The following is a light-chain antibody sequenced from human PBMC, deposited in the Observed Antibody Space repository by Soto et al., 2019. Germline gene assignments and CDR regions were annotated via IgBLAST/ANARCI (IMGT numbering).Light chain of an antibody. CDR1: QSVGSSY. CDR2: GAS. Sequence: EIVLTQSPGTLSLSPGERATLSCRASQSVGSSYLAWYQQKPGQAPRLLISGASSRATGIPDRFSGSGSGTDFTLTISRLEPEDFAVYYCQHYGSSPFTFGGGTKVDIK. CDR3: QHYGSSPFT. V-gene: IGKV3-20*01. J-gene: IGKJ4*01.